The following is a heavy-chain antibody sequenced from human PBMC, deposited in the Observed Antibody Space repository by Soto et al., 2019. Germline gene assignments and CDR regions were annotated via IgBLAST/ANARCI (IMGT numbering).Heavy chain of an antibody. J-gene: IGHJ6*02. CDR2: ISYDGSNK. Sequence: GGSLRLSCAASGFTFSSYGMHWVRQAPGKGLEWVAVISYDGSNKYYADSVKGRFTISRDNSKNTLYLQMDSLRAEDTAVYYCAKSRGSKGWIQLSRVDTQYGMDVWGQGTTVTVSS. CDR1: GFTFSSYG. CDR3: AKSRGSKGWIQLSRVDTQYGMDV. D-gene: IGHD5-18*01. V-gene: IGHV3-30*18.